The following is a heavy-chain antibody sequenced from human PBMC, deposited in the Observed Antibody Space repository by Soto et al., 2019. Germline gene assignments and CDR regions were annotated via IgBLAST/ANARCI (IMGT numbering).Heavy chain of an antibody. J-gene: IGHJ1*01. V-gene: IGHV3-48*03. Sequence: GESLKISCAASGFTFSSYEMNWVRQAPGKGLEWVSYISSSGSTIYYADSVKGRFTISRDNAKNSLYLQMNSLRAEDTAVYYCASPSYYYDSSGYYSEYFQHWGQGTLVTVSS. D-gene: IGHD3-22*01. CDR3: ASPSYYYDSSGYYSEYFQH. CDR2: ISSSGSTI. CDR1: GFTFSSYE.